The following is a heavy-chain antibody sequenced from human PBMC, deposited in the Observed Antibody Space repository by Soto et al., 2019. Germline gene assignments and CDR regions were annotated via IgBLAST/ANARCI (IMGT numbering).Heavy chain of an antibody. CDR2: ISSNNRYI. D-gene: IGHD3-22*01. J-gene: IGHJ4*02. Sequence: GSLRLSCAASGFIFNDYYMSWIRQAPGKGLEWVSYISSNNRYIDYADSVKGRFTISRDNAENSVFLQMNSLRAEDTAVYYCARDRDYYVSGGNYFLDYWGQGTLVTLSS. CDR1: GFIFNDYY. V-gene: IGHV3-11*05. CDR3: ARDRDYYVSGGNYFLDY.